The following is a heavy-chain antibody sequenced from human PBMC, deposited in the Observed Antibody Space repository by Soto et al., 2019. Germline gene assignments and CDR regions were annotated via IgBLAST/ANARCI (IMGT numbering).Heavy chain of an antibody. CDR1: VGSISSSSNY. J-gene: IGHJ3*02. CDR2: IYYTGNT. CDR3: ATSQVRGLKRVAFDI. Sequence: SSESLSLTCTVAVGSISSSSNYWGWIRQPPGKGLEWIGTIYYTGNTYYTPSLKSRVTISLDTSKNQFSLELSSVTAADTAIYYCATSQVRGLKRVAFDIWGQGTMVNVSS. V-gene: IGHV4-39*01. D-gene: IGHD3-10*01.